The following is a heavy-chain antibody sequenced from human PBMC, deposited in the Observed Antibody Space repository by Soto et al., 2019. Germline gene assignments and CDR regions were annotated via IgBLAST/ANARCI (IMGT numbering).Heavy chain of an antibody. CDR2: INAGNGNT. CDR3: AGTSGYYMYDY. J-gene: IGHJ4*02. Sequence: QVQLVQSGAEVKKPGASVKVSCKASGYTFTSYAMHWVRQAPGQRLEWMGWINAGNGNTKYSQKFQGRVTITRDTASITAYMALSSLTPEDTAGDYCAGTSGYYMYDYWGQRTQVTVSS. V-gene: IGHV1-3*01. D-gene: IGHD3-22*01. CDR1: GYTFTSYA.